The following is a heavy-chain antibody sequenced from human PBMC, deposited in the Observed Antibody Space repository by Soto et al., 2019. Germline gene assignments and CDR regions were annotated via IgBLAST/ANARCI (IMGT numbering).Heavy chain of an antibody. CDR2: IIPILGIA. J-gene: IGHJ6*02. CDR1: GGTFSSYT. V-gene: IGHV1-69*08. D-gene: IGHD2-2*01. CDR3: ARDRVVPAAMGTYYYYGMDV. Sequence: QVQLVQSGAEVKKPGSSVKVSCKASGGTFSSYTISWVRQAPGQGLEWMGRIIPILGIANYAQKFQGRVTITADKSTSTAYMELRSVRSEDRAVYYCARDRVVPAAMGTYYYYGMDVWGQGTTVTVSS.